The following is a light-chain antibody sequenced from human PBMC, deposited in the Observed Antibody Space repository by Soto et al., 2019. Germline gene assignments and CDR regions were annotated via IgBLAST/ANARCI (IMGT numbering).Light chain of an antibody. J-gene: IGLJ1*01. Sequence: QSALTQPVSVSGSPGQSITISCTGTSSDVGAYIFVSWYQQHPGKAPKLMIYDIINRPSGVSNRFSGSKSGNTASLTISGLQAEDEADYYCVSFTTSRSYVFXTGTKVTV. CDR3: VSFTTSRSYV. CDR1: SSDVGAYIF. V-gene: IGLV2-14*03. CDR2: DII.